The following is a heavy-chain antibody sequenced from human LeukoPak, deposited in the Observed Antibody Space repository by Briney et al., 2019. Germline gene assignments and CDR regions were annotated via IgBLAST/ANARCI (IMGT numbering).Heavy chain of an antibody. J-gene: IGHJ4*02. D-gene: IGHD1-7*01. Sequence: QAGGSLRLSCAASGFTFSSYGMHWVRQAPGKGLEWVAVISYDGSNKYYADSVKGRFTISRDNSKNTLYLQMNSLRAEDTAVYYCAKPVNYRGYYFDYWGQGTLVTVSS. V-gene: IGHV3-30*18. CDR3: AKPVNYRGYYFDY. CDR2: ISYDGSNK. CDR1: GFTFSSYG.